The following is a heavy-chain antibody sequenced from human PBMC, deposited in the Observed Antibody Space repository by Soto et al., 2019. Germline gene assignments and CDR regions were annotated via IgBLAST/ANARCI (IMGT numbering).Heavy chain of an antibody. D-gene: IGHD3-22*01. Sequence: GGSLGLSCAASGFTFSSYSMNWVRQAPGKGLEWVSSISSSSNYIYYADSVKGRFTISRDNAKNSLYLQMNSLRAEDTAVYYCARVYYYDSSGYYWGGHDAFDIWGQGTMVTVSS. CDR3: ARVYYYDSSGYYWGGHDAFDI. J-gene: IGHJ3*02. V-gene: IGHV3-21*01. CDR1: GFTFSSYS. CDR2: ISSSSNYI.